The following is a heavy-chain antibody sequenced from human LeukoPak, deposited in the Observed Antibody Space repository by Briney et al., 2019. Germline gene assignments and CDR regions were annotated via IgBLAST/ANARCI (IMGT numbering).Heavy chain of an antibody. CDR2: INSDGSST. CDR3: AREEVGYYDFWGGSSPWFDP. V-gene: IGHV3-74*01. CDR1: GFTFSSYW. J-gene: IGHJ5*02. Sequence: GGSLRLSWAASGFTFSSYWMHWVRQAPGKGLVWVSRINSDGSSTSYADSVKGRFTISRDNAKNTLYLQMNSLRAEDTAVYYCAREEVGYYDFWGGSSPWFDPWGQGTLVTVSS. D-gene: IGHD3-3*01.